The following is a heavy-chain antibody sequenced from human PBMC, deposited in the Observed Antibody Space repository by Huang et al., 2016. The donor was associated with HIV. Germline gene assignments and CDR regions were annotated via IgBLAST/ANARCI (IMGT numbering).Heavy chain of an antibody. V-gene: IGHV3-30*18. CDR3: AKFGGWERPPHY. CDR2: ISYDGSKK. CDR1: GYG. Sequence: QVQLVESGGGVVQSGRSLRLSCAASGYGMHWVRQAPGKGLEWVEVISYDGSKKYYADSVKGRFTISRDNSKNTLYLQMNSLRAEDTAVYYCAKFGGWERPPHYWGQGTLVTVSS. D-gene: IGHD1-26*01. J-gene: IGHJ4*02.